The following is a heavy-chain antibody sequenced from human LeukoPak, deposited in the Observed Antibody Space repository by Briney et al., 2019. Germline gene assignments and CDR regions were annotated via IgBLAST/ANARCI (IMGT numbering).Heavy chain of an antibody. J-gene: IGHJ4*02. D-gene: IGHD3-3*02. CDR3: ARGRDSILRVGWPRHYFDY. CDR2: INHSEIT. V-gene: IGHV4-34*01. Sequence: SETLSLTCAVYGGSFSGYYWRWIRQPPGQGLEWIGEINHSEITNYNPSLKSRATISVDTSKNQFSMKLSSVTAADTAVYYCARGRDSILRVGWPRHYFDYWGQGTLVTVSS. CDR1: GGSFSGYY.